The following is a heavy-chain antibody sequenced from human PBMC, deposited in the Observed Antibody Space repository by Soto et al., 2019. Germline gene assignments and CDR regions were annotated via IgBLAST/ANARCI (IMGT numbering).Heavy chain of an antibody. CDR1: GGSMSGYY. V-gene: IGHV4-59*01. CDR3: ARETEYYYDSSGYSAPWAFDI. J-gene: IGHJ3*02. CDR2: IYYSGST. D-gene: IGHD3-22*01. Sequence: PSETLSLTCTVSGGSMSGYYWIWIRQPPGKGLEWIGYIYYSGSTNYNPSLKSRVTISVDTSKNQFSLKLSSVTAADTAVYYCARETEYYYDSSGYSAPWAFDIWGQGTMVTVSS.